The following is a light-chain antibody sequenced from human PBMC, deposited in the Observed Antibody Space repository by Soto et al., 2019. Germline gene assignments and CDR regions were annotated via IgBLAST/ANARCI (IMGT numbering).Light chain of an antibody. Sequence: NQMTQSPSTLSAFLGDRVTITCRTSQNINKCLTWYHQKPGKAPKLLIYDASSLQSGVPSRFSGSGSGTDFTLTISSLQPEDFATYYCLQDHNYPYTFGQGTRWIS. CDR2: DAS. V-gene: IGKV1-6*01. J-gene: IGKJ2*01. CDR1: QNINKC. CDR3: LQDHNYPYT.